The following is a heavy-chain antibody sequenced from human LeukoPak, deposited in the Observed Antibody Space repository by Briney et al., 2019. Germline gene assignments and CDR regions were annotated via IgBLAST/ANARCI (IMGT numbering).Heavy chain of an antibody. D-gene: IGHD3-22*01. CDR2: IYYSGST. CDR3: ARVKYYGSYSSGYLYYFDY. Sequence: SETLSLTCTVSGGSISSSSYYWGWIRQPPGKGLEWIGSIYYSGSTYYNPSLKSRVTISVDTSKNQFSLKLSSVTAADTAVYYCARVKYYGSYSSGYLYYFDYWGQGTLVTVSS. J-gene: IGHJ4*02. CDR1: GGSISSSSYY. V-gene: IGHV4-39*07.